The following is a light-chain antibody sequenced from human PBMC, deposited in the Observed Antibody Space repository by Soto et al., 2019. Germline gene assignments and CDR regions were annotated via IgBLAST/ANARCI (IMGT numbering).Light chain of an antibody. CDR1: QSISSW. J-gene: IGKJ2*01. Sequence: DIQMTQSPSTLSASVGDRVTITCRASQSISSWLAWYQQKPGKAPKILIYDASSLESRVPSRFSGSGSGTEFTLTISGLRTDDFATYYCQQYNTYSYTFGQGTKLEIK. CDR3: QQYNTYSYT. V-gene: IGKV1-5*01. CDR2: DAS.